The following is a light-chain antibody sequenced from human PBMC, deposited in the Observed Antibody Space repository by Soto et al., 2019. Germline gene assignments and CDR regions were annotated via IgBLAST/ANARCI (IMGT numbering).Light chain of an antibody. V-gene: IGKV1-5*03. J-gene: IGKJ1*01. CDR3: QQYDQYWT. Sequence: DIHMTQSPSTLSASVGDRVTITCRASQSIGTQLAWYQQKPGKAPKLLISKTSSLESGVPSRFSGSGSGTEFTLTVSSLQPDDFATFYCQQYDQYWTFGQGTKVEVK. CDR2: KTS. CDR1: QSIGTQ.